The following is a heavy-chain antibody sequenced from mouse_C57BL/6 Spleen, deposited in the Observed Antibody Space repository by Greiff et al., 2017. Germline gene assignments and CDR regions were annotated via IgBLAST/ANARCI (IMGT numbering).Heavy chain of an antibody. CDR3: ARAGYAMDY. CDR1: GFTFSDYG. Sequence: EVMLVESGGGLVKPGGSLKLSCAASGFTFSDYGMHWVRQSPEKGLEWVAYISSGNSTIYYADTVKGRFTISRDNAKNTLFLQMTSLRSEDTAMYYCARAGYAMDYWGQGTSVTVSS. V-gene: IGHV5-17*01. J-gene: IGHJ4*01. CDR2: ISSGNSTI.